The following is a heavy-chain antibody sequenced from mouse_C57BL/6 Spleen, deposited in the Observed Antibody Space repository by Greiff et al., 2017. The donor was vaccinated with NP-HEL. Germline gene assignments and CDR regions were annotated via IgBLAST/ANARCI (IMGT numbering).Heavy chain of an antibody. CDR1: GYSITSGYY. CDR2: ISYDGSN. D-gene: IGHD2-3*01. Sequence: VQLKESGPGLVKPSQSLSLTCSVTGYSITSGYYWNWIRQFPGNKLEWMGYISYDGSNNYNPSLKNRISITRDTSKNQFFLKLNSVTTEDTATYYCARDPPYDYAMDYWGQGTSVTVSS. V-gene: IGHV3-6*01. CDR3: ARDPPYDYAMDY. J-gene: IGHJ4*01.